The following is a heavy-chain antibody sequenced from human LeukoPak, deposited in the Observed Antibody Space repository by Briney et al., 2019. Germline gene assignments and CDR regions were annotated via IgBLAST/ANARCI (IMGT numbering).Heavy chain of an antibody. CDR1: GGSISSYY. CDR3: ASRVPRIMAFQH. Sequence: AETLSLTCTVPGGSISSYYWSWIRLPPGKGLEWIGYIYYSGSTNYNPSLKSGFTISVDTSKNQFSLKLSSVTAADTAVYYCASRVPRIMAFQHWGQGTLVTVSS. CDR2: IYYSGST. V-gene: IGHV4-59*08. D-gene: IGHD3-16*01. J-gene: IGHJ1*01.